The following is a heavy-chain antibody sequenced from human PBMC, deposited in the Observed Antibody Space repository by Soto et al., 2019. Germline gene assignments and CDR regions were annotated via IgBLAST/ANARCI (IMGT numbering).Heavy chain of an antibody. J-gene: IGHJ4*02. Sequence: QVQLQQWGAGLLKPSENLSLTCAVYGGSFSGYYWSWIRQPPGKGLEWIGEINQSGSTNYNPSLKSRVTISVDTSKNQSSLKLSSVTAADTAVYYCARTYSSSWSPFEYWGQGTLVTVSS. D-gene: IGHD6-13*01. CDR3: ARTYSSSWSPFEY. CDR1: GGSFSGYY. V-gene: IGHV4-34*01. CDR2: INQSGST.